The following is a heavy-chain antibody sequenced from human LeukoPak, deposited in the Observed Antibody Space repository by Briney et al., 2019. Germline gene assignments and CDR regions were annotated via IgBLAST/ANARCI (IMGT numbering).Heavy chain of an antibody. D-gene: IGHD3-10*01. V-gene: IGHV3-30-3*01. CDR1: GFTFSSYA. CDR2: ISYDGSNK. J-gene: IGHJ4*02. CDR3: AGAPMVRTYFDY. Sequence: PGGSLRLSCAASGFTFSSYAMHWVRQAPGKGLEWVAVISYDGSNKYYADSVKGRFTISRDNSKNTLYLQMNSLRAEDTAVYYCAGAPMVRTYFDYWGQGTLVTVSS.